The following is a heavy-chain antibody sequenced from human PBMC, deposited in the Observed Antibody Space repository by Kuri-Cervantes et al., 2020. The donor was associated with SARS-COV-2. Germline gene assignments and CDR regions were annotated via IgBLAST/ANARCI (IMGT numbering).Heavy chain of an antibody. V-gene: IGHV1-18*01. CDR3: ARVSPLVGTTTWNAFDI. D-gene: IGHD1-26*01. J-gene: IGHJ3*02. CDR2: ISAYNGNT. CDR1: VGTFSSYA. Sequence: ASVKVSCKASVGTFSSYAISWVRQAPGQGLEWMGWISAYNGNTNYAQKLQGRVTMTTDTSTSTAYMELRSLRSDDTPFYYCARVSPLVGTTTWNAFDIWGQGTVVTVSS.